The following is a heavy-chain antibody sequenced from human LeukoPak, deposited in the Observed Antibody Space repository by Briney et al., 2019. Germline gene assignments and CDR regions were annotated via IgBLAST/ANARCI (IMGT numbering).Heavy chain of an antibody. CDR2: ISSSSSYI. Sequence: PGGSLRLSCAASGFTFSSYSMNWVRQAPGKGLEWVSSISSSSSYIYYADSVKGRFTISRDNAKNSLYLQMNSLRAEDTAAYYCARDMMATIIGFDYWGQGTLVTVPS. CDR3: ARDMMATIIGFDY. CDR1: GFTFSSYS. V-gene: IGHV3-21*01. D-gene: IGHD5-24*01. J-gene: IGHJ4*02.